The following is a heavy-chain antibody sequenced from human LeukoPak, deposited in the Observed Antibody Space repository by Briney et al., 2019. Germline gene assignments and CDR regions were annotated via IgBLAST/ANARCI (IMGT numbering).Heavy chain of an antibody. CDR2: ISSSGSTI. CDR1: GFTFSSYE. V-gene: IGHV3-48*03. Sequence: GGSLRLSCAASGFTFSSYEMNWVRQAPGKGLEWVAYISSSGSTIYYADSVKGRFTISRDNAKNSLYLQINSLRAEDTAVYYCARGGSGYSSGYYYWGQGTLVTVSS. J-gene: IGHJ4*02. D-gene: IGHD3-22*01. CDR3: ARGGSGYSSGYYY.